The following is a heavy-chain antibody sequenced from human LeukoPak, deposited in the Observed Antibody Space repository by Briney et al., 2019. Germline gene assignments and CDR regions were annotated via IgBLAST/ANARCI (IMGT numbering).Heavy chain of an antibody. V-gene: IGHV3-30*18. Sequence: GGSLRLSCAASGFTFSSYGMHWVRQAPGKGLEWVAVTSYDGSNKYYADSVKGRFTISRDNSKNTLYLQMNSLRAEDTAVYYCAKAAWSLVYREDYWGQGTLVTVSS. CDR1: GFTFSSYG. CDR3: AKAAWSLVYREDY. CDR2: TSYDGSNK. D-gene: IGHD6-6*01. J-gene: IGHJ4*02.